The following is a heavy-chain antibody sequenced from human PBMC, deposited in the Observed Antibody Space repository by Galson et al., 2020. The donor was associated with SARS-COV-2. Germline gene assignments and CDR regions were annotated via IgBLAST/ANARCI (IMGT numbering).Heavy chain of an antibody. CDR3: AKDQDDAYYYYYYMDV. CDR2: ISFDGSNK. V-gene: IGHV3-30*18. Sequence: GESLKISCAASGFTFSSYGMHWVRQAPGKGLEWVAVISFDGSNKYYADSVKGRLTISRDNSKNTLYLQMNSLRAEDTAVYYCAKDQDDAYYYYYYMDVWGKGTTVTVSS. CDR1: GFTFSSYG. J-gene: IGHJ6*03. D-gene: IGHD2-15*01.